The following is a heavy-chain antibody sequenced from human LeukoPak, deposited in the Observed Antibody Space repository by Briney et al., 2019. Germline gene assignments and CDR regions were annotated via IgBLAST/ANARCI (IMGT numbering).Heavy chain of an antibody. V-gene: IGHV3-30-3*01. CDR2: ISYDGSNK. CDR3: ARDWVFMTTVTTDAFDI. Sequence: GGSLRLSCAASGFTFSSYAMHWVRQAPGKGLEWVAVISYDGSNKYYADSVKGRFTISRDNSKNTLYLQMNSLRAEDTAVYYCARDWVFMTTVTTDAFDIWGQGTMVTVSS. J-gene: IGHJ3*02. D-gene: IGHD4-17*01. CDR1: GFTFSSYA.